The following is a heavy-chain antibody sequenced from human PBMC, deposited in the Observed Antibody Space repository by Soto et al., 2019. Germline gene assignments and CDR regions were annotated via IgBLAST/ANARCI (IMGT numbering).Heavy chain of an antibody. CDR1: GGSISSSDYY. V-gene: IGHV4-39*01. J-gene: IGHJ2*01. Sequence: QLQLQESGPGLVKPSETLSLTCTVSGGSISSSDYYWGWIRQPPGKGLEWIGNIYYTGSTYYNPSLKSRVTISVDTSKSQFSLKLSSVTAADTAVYYCARRHYDSSGYYFRFWYFDLWGRGTLVTVSS. CDR2: IYYTGST. D-gene: IGHD3-22*01. CDR3: ARRHYDSSGYYFRFWYFDL.